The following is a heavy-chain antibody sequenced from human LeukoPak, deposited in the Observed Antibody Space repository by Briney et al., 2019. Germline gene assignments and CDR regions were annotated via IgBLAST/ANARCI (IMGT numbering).Heavy chain of an antibody. D-gene: IGHD7-27*01. V-gene: IGHV4-59*01. CDR1: GGPISGYY. CDR3: ARDSAGDYWLDP. CDR2: IYYSGRT. Sequence: SETLSLTCTVSGGPISGYYWNWIRQPPGKGLEWIGSIYYSGRTSFSGSLKTRITMSVDTSKNQFSLKLTSVTTADTAVYFCARDSAGDYWLDPWGQGTLVTVSS. J-gene: IGHJ5*02.